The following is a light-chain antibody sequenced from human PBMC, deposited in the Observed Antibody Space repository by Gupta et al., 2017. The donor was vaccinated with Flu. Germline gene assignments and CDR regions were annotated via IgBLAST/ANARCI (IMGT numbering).Light chain of an antibody. J-gene: IGLJ1*01. CDR2: EVS. CDR3: SSYTSSSTYV. Sequence: SALTQPPSVSGSPVRPVTSSCNGTSSDIGSYNRVSWDQQPPGTAPKLMIYEVSNRPSGVPDRFSGSKSGNTASLTISGLQAEDEADYYCSSYTSSSTYVFGTGTKVTVL. V-gene: IGLV2-18*02. CDR1: SSDIGSYNR.